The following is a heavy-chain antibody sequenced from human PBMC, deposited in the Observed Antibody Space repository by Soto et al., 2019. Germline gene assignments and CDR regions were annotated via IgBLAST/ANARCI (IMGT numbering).Heavy chain of an antibody. J-gene: IGHJ4*02. CDR2: ISGSGGST. V-gene: IGHV3-23*01. Sequence: GGSLRLSCAASGFTFSSYAMSWVRQAPGKGLEWVSAISGSGGSTYYADSVKGRFTISRDNSKNTLYLQMNSLRAEDTAVYYCAHLEIGGRRTHPTIWGQGTLVTVSS. D-gene: IGHD3-16*01. CDR3: AHLEIGGRRTHPTI. CDR1: GFTFSSYA.